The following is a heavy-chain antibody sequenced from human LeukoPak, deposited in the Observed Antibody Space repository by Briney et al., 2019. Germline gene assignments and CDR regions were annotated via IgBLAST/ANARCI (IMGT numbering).Heavy chain of an antibody. J-gene: IGHJ6*03. CDR2: IHYSGST. Sequence: SETLSLTCTVSGGSISSGGYHWSWIRQHPGKGLEWIGYIHYSGSTYYNPSLKSRVTISVDTSKNQFSLKLSSVTAADTAVYYCARDRPCSVVCCSYMDFWGKGPPVTVSS. D-gene: IGHD2-15*01. CDR1: GGSISSGGYH. V-gene: IGHV4-31*03. CDR3: ARDRPCSVVCCSYMDF.